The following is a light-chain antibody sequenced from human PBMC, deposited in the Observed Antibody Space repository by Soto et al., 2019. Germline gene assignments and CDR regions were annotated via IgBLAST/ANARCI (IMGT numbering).Light chain of an antibody. CDR1: QDVRTW. V-gene: IGKV1-12*01. J-gene: IGKJ3*01. Sequence: IQMTQSPSSVSASIGDRVTLTCRASQDVRTWLAWYQQKPGKAPKLLIHAASKLQSGVPSRFSGSGSGTDFTLTISNLQADDFGTYYCQQVNDIPLTFGPGTKVDIK. CDR3: QQVNDIPLT. CDR2: AAS.